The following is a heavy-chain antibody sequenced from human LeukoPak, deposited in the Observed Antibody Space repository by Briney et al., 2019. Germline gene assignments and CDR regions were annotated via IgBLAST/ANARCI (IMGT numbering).Heavy chain of an antibody. CDR3: AGGSSSYTHDY. D-gene: IGHD2-2*01. Sequence: SGTLSLTCTVSGGSISSYYWSWIRQPPGKGLEWIGYIYYRGSTNYNPSLKSRVTISVDTSKNQFSLKLSSVTAADTAVYYCAGGSSSYTHDYWGQGTLVTVSS. V-gene: IGHV4-59*01. CDR2: IYYRGST. CDR1: GGSISSYY. J-gene: IGHJ4*02.